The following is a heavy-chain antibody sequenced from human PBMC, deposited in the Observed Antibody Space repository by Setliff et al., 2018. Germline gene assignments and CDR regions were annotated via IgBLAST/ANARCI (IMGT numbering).Heavy chain of an antibody. J-gene: IGHJ4*02. D-gene: IGHD4-17*01. CDR2: ITRSGDAM. CDR3: ARGHTTVSTGY. Sequence: GESLKISCAASGFTFSDYYMSRIRQAPGRGLEWVSYITRSGDAMYYTDSVKGRFTISRDNAKNSLYLQMNSLRAEDTAVYYCARGHTTVSTGYWGQGTLVTVSS. V-gene: IGHV3-11*01. CDR1: GFTFSDYY.